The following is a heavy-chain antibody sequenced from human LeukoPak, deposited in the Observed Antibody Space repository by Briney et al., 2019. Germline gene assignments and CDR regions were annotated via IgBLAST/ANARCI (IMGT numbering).Heavy chain of an antibody. CDR2: IIPILGIA. V-gene: IGHV1-69*04. D-gene: IGHD3-10*01. CDR1: GGTFSSYA. Sequence: ASVKVSCKASGGTFSSYAISWVRQAPGQGLEWMGRIIPILGIANYAQKFQGRVTITADKSTSTAYMELSSLRSEDTAVYYCARDLDGGVNYYGSGSYQAADYWGQGTLVTVSS. CDR3: ARDLDGGVNYYGSGSYQAADY. J-gene: IGHJ4*02.